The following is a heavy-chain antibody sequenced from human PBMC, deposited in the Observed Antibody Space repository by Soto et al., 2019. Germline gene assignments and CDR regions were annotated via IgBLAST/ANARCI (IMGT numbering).Heavy chain of an antibody. J-gene: IGHJ3*02. D-gene: IGHD6-13*01. CDR2: ISGSGGST. V-gene: IGHV3-23*01. CDR3: AKDPKAAAGLDAFDI. CDR1: GFTFSSYA. Sequence: ASVKVSCAASGFTFSSYAMSWVRQAPGKGLEWVSAISGSGGSTYYADSVKGRFTISRDNSKNTLYLQMNSLRAEDTAVYYCAKDPKAAAGLDAFDIWGQGTMVTVSS.